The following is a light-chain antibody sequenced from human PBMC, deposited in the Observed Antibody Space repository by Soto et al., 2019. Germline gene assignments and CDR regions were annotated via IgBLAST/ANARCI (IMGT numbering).Light chain of an antibody. J-gene: IGKJ5*01. Sequence: EIVLTQSPGTLSLSPRERGTLSCRASQSVSSSYLAWYQQKPGQAPSLLIYGASRRATGIPDRFSGSGSGTDFTLTISRLEPEDFAVYYCQQYDSSPITFGQGTRLEIK. CDR1: QSVSSSY. V-gene: IGKV3-20*01. CDR3: QQYDSSPIT. CDR2: GAS.